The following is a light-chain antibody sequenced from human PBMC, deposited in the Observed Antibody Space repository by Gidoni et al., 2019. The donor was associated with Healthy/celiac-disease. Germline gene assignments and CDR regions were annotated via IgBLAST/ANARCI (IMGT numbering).Light chain of an antibody. CDR1: QSLLHSNGYNY. V-gene: IGKV2-28*01. Sequence: DIVMTQSPLSLPVTPGAPASISCRTSQSLLHSNGYNYLDWYLQKPGQSPQLLIYLGSNRASGVPDRFSGSGSGTDFTLKISRVEAEDVGVYYCMQALQTPPAFGHXTKVDIK. CDR3: MQALQTPPA. CDR2: LGS. J-gene: IGKJ3*01.